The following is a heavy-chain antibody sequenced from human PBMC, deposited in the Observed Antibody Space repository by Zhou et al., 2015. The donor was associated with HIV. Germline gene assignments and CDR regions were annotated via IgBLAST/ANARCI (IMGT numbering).Heavy chain of an antibody. D-gene: IGHD3-22*01. J-gene: IGHJ3*02. V-gene: IGHV1-69*01. Sequence: QVQLVQSGAEVKKPGSSVKVSCKASGGTFSSYAISWVRQAPGQGLEWMGGIIPIFGTANYAQKFRGRVTITADESTSTAYMELSSLRSEDTAVYYCARDSRTYYYDSSGPPWMDAFDIWGQGTMVTVSS. CDR3: ARDSRTYYYDSSGPPWMDAFDI. CDR2: IIPIFGTA. CDR1: GGTFSSYA.